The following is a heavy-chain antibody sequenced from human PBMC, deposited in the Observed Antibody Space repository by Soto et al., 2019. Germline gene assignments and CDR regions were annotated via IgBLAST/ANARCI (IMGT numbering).Heavy chain of an antibody. CDR3: AREYKRIRGLYCSGGSCYRRNWFDP. Sequence: ASVKISCKASGYTFTSYDINWVRQATGQGLEWMGWMNPNSGNTGYAQKFQGRVTMTRDTSISTAYMELSSLRSEDTAVYYCAREYKRIRGLYCSGGSCYRRNWFDPWGQGTLVTVSS. D-gene: IGHD2-15*01. V-gene: IGHV1-8*01. J-gene: IGHJ5*02. CDR1: GYTFTSYD. CDR2: MNPNSGNT.